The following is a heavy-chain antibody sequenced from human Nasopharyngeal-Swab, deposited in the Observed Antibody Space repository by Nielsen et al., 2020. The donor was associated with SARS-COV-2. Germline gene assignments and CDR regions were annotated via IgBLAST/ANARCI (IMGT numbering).Heavy chain of an antibody. Sequence: WIRQPPGKGLQWIGNIYYSGTTNYNPSLKSRVTILLDISKNRFSLKLNSVTAADTAVYYCARYRSSNGWPQGNWFDPWGQGTLVTVSS. V-gene: IGHV4-39*07. J-gene: IGHJ5*02. D-gene: IGHD6-19*01. CDR3: ARYRSSNGWPQGNWFDP. CDR2: IYYSGTT.